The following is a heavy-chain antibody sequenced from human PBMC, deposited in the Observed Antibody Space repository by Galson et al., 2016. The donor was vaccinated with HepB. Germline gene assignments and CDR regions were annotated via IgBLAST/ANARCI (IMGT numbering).Heavy chain of an antibody. V-gene: IGHV4-4*07. CDR2: ISPSGTT. CDR3: ARVIFGDSPFDY. Sequence: ETLSLTCSVSGGSMSNYYWSFIRQPAGKGLEWIGRISPSGTTNYNPSLKSRVSMSVDTSKNQFSLNLNSVTAADTAVYYCARVIFGDSPFDYWGQGTLVTVSS. CDR1: GGSMSNYY. D-gene: IGHD4-17*01. J-gene: IGHJ4*02.